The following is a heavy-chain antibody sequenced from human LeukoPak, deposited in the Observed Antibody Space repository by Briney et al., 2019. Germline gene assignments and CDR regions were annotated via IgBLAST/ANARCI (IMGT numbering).Heavy chain of an antibody. J-gene: IGHJ4*02. D-gene: IGHD4-17*01. CDR3: ARVPSLYGDYYFDY. V-gene: IGHV4-59*01. CDR2: IYYSGST. CDR1: GGSISSYY. Sequence: NPSETLSLTCTVSGGSISSYYWSWIRQHPGKGLEWIGYIYYSGSTNYNPSLKSRVTISVDTSKNQFSLKLSSVTAADTAVYYCARVPSLYGDYYFDYWGQGTLVTVSS.